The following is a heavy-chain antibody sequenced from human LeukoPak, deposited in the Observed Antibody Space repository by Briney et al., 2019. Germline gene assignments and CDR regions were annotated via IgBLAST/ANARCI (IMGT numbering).Heavy chain of an antibody. CDR1: GYTFTSYY. V-gene: IGHV1-46*01. D-gene: IGHD3-22*01. CDR3: AREVVTRRNAFDI. Sequence: ASVKVSCKASGYTFTSYYMHWVRQAPGQGLEWMGIINPSGGSTSYAQKFQGRVTITRDMSTSTVHMALSSLRCEDTAVYYCAREVVTRRNAFDIWGQRTMVTVSS. J-gene: IGHJ3*02. CDR2: INPSGGST.